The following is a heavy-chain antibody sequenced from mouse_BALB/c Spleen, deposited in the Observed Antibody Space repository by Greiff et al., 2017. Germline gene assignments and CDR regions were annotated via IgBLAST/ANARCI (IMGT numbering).Heavy chain of an antibody. Sequence: EVNVVESGGGLVKPGGSLKLSCAASGFTFSSYAMSWVRQSPEKRLEWVAEISSGGSYTYYPDTVTGRFTISRDNAKNTLYLEMSSLRSEDTAMYYCARGEFITTATGAMDYWGQGTSVTVSS. CDR2: ISSGGSYT. CDR3: ARGEFITTATGAMDY. V-gene: IGHV5-9-4*01. J-gene: IGHJ4*01. CDR1: GFTFSSYA. D-gene: IGHD1-2*01.